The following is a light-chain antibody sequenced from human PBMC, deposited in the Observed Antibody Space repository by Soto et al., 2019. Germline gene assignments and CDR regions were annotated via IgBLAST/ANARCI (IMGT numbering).Light chain of an antibody. CDR3: SSYTGGNPSYV. J-gene: IGLJ1*01. CDR1: SSDVAGYDY. CDR2: EVT. Sequence: QSALTQPPSASGSPGQSVTISCTGTSSDVAGYDYVSWYQQHPGKAPKLMIYEVTIRPSGVSDRFSGSKSGNTASLTVSGLHAEDEADSYCSSYTGGNPSYVFGTGTKLTVL. V-gene: IGLV2-8*01.